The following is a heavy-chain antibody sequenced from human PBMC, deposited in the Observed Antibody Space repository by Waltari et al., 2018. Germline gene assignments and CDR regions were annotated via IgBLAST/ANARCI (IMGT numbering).Heavy chain of an antibody. J-gene: IGHJ4*02. Sequence: QVQLVQSGAEVKKPGSSVKVSCKASGGTFSSYAISWVRQAPGQGLEWMGWIIPILGTAHYAQKFQGRVTITTDEPTSTAYIELSSLRSEDTAVYYCARVFSSSWYSPLGYWGQGTLVTVSS. V-gene: IGHV1-69*05. CDR1: GGTFSSYA. CDR2: IIPILGTA. CDR3: ARVFSSSWYSPLGY. D-gene: IGHD6-13*01.